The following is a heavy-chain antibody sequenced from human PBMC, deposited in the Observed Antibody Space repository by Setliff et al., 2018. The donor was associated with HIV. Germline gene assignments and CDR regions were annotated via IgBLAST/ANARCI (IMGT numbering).Heavy chain of an antibody. CDR1: GFTFGDYA. Sequence: GGSLRLSCAASGFTFGDYAMHWVRQAPGKGLEWISYSSDTGSTTYYGDSVKGRFTISRDNPKNSVYLQMSGLRVEDTAVYYCARDPHYYDSSGYYSMFDIWGQGTVVTVS. CDR3: ARDPHYYDSSGYYSMFDI. CDR2: SSDTGSTT. D-gene: IGHD3-22*01. J-gene: IGHJ3*02. V-gene: IGHV3-48*03.